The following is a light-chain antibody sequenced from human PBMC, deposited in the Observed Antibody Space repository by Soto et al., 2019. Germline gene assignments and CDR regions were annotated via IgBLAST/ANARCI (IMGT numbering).Light chain of an antibody. CDR2: GAS. V-gene: IGKV3-20*01. Sequence: EILLTQSPGTLSLSPGERATLSCWASQSVTSKYLAWYQQKPGQAPRLLIYGASRRATGVPERLIGSGYGTDLTLTIRRLEHEDFEVYYCQHYGFSIITFGHGTRLEIK. CDR1: QSVTSKY. J-gene: IGKJ5*01. CDR3: QHYGFSIIT.